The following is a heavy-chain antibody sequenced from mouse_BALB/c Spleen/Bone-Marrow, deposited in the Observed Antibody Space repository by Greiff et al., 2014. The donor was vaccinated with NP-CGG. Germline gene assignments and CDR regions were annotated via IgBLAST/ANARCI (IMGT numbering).Heavy chain of an antibody. CDR2: ISSGSSTI. J-gene: IGHJ4*01. CDR3: TRSGTLGSMDY. V-gene: IGHV5-17*02. D-gene: IGHD3-3*01. CDR1: GFTFSSFG. Sequence: VQLQQSGGGLVQPGGSRKLSCAASGFTFSSFGMHWVRQAPEKGLEWVAYISSGSSTIYYADTMKGRFTISRDNPKNTLFLQMASRRSEDAAMYYCTRSGTLGSMDYWGQGTSVTVSS.